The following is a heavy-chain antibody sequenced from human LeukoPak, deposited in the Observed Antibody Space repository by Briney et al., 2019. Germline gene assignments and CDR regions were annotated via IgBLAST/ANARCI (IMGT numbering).Heavy chain of an antibody. J-gene: IGHJ4*02. CDR1: GYTFTGYY. Sequence: ASVKVSCKASGYTFTGYYMHWVRQAPGQGLEWMGWINPNSGGTNYAQKFQGRVTMTRDTSISTAYMELSRLRSEDTAVYYCARGHYDILTGYYSIDYWGQGTMVTVSS. CDR2: INPNSGGT. D-gene: IGHD3-9*01. CDR3: ARGHYDILTGYYSIDY. V-gene: IGHV1-2*02.